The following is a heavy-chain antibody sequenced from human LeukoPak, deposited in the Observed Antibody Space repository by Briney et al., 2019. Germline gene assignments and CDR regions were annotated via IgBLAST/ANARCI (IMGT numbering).Heavy chain of an antibody. V-gene: IGHV3-30*18. D-gene: IGHD3-3*01. Sequence: GGSLRLSCAASGFTFSSYGMHWVRQAPGKGLEWVAVISYDGSNKYYADSVKGRFTISRDNSKNTLYLQMNSLRAEDTAVYYCAKPYYDFRSGYYFDYFDYWGQGTLVTVSS. CDR3: AKPYYDFRSGYYFDYFDY. J-gene: IGHJ4*02. CDR1: GFTFSSYG. CDR2: ISYDGSNK.